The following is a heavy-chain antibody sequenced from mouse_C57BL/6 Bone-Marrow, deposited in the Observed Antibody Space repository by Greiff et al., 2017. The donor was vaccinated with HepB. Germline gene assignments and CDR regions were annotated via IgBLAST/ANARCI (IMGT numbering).Heavy chain of an antibody. J-gene: IGHJ2*01. CDR2: IFPGSGST. V-gene: IGHV1-75*01. Sequence: QVQLKESGPELVKPGASVKISCKASGYTFTDYYINWVKQRPGQGLEWIGWIFPGSGSTYYNEKFKGKATLTVDKSSSTAYMLLSSLTSEDSAVYFCARVEAYYYGSSYGGYWGQGTTLTVSS. CDR1: GYTFTDYY. CDR3: ARVEAYYYGSSYGGY. D-gene: IGHD1-1*01.